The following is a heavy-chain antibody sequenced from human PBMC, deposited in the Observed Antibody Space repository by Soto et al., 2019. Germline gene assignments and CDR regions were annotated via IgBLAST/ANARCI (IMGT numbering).Heavy chain of an antibody. V-gene: IGHV3-30*18. Sequence: GGSLRLSCEASVFIFSDFGMHWFRQAPGKGLEWVAVISYDGNNKYYAQSVKGRFTISRDNSKNTLFLNMDSLRPEDTAVYHCVKGDLDTAVVNSPDAFDFWGPGTMVTVSS. CDR2: ISYDGNNK. CDR1: VFIFSDFG. D-gene: IGHD5-18*01. J-gene: IGHJ3*01. CDR3: VKGDLDTAVVNSPDAFDF.